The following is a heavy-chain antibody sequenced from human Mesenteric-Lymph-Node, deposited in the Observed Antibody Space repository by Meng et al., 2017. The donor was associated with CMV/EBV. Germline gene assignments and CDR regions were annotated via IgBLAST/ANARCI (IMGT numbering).Heavy chain of an antibody. J-gene: IGHJ4*02. CDR2: ISYDGSNK. D-gene: IGHD6-13*01. Sequence: GESLKISCAASGFTFSSYAMHWVRQAPGKGLEWVAVISYDGSNKYYADSVKGRFAISRDNSENTLYLQMNSLRAEDTAVYYCARGSYSISWFPAGGHFDNWGQGTLVTVSS. CDR3: ARGSYSISWFPAGGHFDN. V-gene: IGHV3-30*09. CDR1: GFTFSSYA.